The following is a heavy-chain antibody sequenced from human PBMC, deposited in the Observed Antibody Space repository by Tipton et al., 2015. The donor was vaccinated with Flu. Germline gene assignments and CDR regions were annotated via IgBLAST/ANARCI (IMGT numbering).Heavy chain of an antibody. CDR1: GGSIRNYY. CDR2: ISHSGST. V-gene: IGHV4-4*07. CDR3: ARDFHPTSNWFDP. J-gene: IGHJ5*02. Sequence: TLSLTCTVSGGSIRNYYWSWLRQPAGKGLEWIGRISHSGSTNYNVSLNGRVIMSVDPSKGQLSLRLSSATAADTAKYYCARDFHPTSNWFDPWGQGTLVTVSS.